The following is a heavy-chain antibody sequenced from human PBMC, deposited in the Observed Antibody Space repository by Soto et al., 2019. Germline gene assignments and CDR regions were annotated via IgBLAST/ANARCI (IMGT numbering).Heavy chain of an antibody. D-gene: IGHD3-16*02. J-gene: IGHJ4*02. CDR3: ALLTEPVTFGGVIVSGEIVDY. CDR1: GFSLSNARMG. CDR2: IFSNDEK. Sequence: QVTLKESGPVLVKPTETLTLTCTVSGFSLSNARMGVSWIRQPPGKALEWLAHIFSNDEKSYSTSLKSRLTISKDTSKSQVVLTMTNMDPVDTATYYCALLTEPVTFGGVIVSGEIVDYWGQGTLVIVSS. V-gene: IGHV2-26*01.